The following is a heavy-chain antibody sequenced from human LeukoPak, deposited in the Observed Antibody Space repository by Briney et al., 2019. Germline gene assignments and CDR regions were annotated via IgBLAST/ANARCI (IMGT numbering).Heavy chain of an antibody. Sequence: SETLSLTCAVYGGSFSGYYWSWIRQPPGKGLEWIGEINHSGSTNYNPSLKSRVTISVDTSKNQFSLKLSSVTAADTAVYYCARGSYRVVPAAALYYYYYMDVWGKGTTVTVS. CDR2: INHSGST. V-gene: IGHV4-34*01. CDR1: GGSFSGYY. CDR3: ARGSYRVVPAAALYYYYYMDV. D-gene: IGHD2-2*01. J-gene: IGHJ6*03.